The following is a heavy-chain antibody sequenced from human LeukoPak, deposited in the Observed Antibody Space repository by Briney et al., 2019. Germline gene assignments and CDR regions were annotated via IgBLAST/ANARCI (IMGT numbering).Heavy chain of an antibody. CDR2: ISYDGSNK. V-gene: IGHV3-30-3*01. D-gene: IGHD6-19*01. Sequence: PGGSLRLSCAASGFTFSSYAMHWVRQAPGKGLEWVAVISYDGSNKYYADSVKGRFTISRDNSKNTPYLQMNSLRAEDTAVYYCASPWYSSDLFRDWYFDLWGRGTLVTVSS. J-gene: IGHJ2*01. CDR3: ASPWYSSDLFRDWYFDL. CDR1: GFTFSSYA.